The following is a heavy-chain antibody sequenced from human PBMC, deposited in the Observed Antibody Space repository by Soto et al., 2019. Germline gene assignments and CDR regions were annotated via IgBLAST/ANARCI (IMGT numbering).Heavy chain of an antibody. CDR3: ARGRYGDY. V-gene: IGHV1-18*01. D-gene: IGHD1-1*01. CDR2: ISAHNGNT. CDR1: GYAFTTYG. J-gene: IGHJ4*02. Sequence: QVHLVQSGAEVKKPGASVKVSCQGSGYAFTTYGITWVRQAPGQGLEWMGWISAHNGNTNYAQKLQGKVTVTRDTSTSTAYMQMRSLRYDDTAVYCCARGRYGDYGGQGARVPVSS.